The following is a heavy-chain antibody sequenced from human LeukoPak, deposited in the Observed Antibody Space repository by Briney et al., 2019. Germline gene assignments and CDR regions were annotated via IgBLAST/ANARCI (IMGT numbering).Heavy chain of an antibody. V-gene: IGHV3-21*01. J-gene: IGHJ4*02. CDR2: ISSSSSYI. CDR3: ARDPYSGLFDY. Sequence: GGSLRLSCAASGFTFSSYSMNWVRQAPGKGLEWVSSISSSSSYIYYADSVKGRFIISRDNAKNSLYLQMNSLRAEDTAVYYCARDPYSGLFDYWGQGTLVTVSS. D-gene: IGHD4-11*01. CDR1: GFTFSSYS.